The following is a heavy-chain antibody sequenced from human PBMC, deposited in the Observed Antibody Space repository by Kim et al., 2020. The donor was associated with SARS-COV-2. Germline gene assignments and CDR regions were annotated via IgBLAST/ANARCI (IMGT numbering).Heavy chain of an antibody. CDR2: INHSGST. J-gene: IGHJ4*02. CDR1: GGSFSGYY. D-gene: IGHD3-10*01. V-gene: IGHV4-34*01. Sequence: SETLSLTCAVYGGSFSGYYWSWIRQPPGKGLEWIGEINHSGSTNYNPSLKSRVTISVDTSKNQFSLKLSSVTAADTAVYYCARGRFGELTRPFDYWGQGTLVTVSS. CDR3: ARGRFGELTRPFDY.